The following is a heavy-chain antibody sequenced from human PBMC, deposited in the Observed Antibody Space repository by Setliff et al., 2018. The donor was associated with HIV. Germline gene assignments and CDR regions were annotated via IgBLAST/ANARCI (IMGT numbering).Heavy chain of an antibody. J-gene: IGHJ4*02. D-gene: IGHD4-17*01. CDR1: GGPFSGYY. Sequence: TSETLSLTCDVSGGPFSGYYWNWMRQPPGRGLEWIGEINHSGDTNYNPSLKSRVTISVDTSKNQFSLNLTSVTAADTGVYYCARAPSTVTSRFDYWGQGTLVTVSS. V-gene: IGHV4-34*01. CDR2: INHSGDT. CDR3: ARAPSTVTSRFDY.